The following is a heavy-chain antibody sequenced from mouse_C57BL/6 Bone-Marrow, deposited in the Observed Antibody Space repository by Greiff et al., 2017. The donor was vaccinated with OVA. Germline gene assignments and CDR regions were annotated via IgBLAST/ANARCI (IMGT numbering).Heavy chain of an antibody. CDR3: TRFRAMDY. CDR2: IDPETGGT. V-gene: IGHV1-15*01. CDR1: GYTFTDYE. Sequence: LVESGAELVRPGASVTLSCKASGYTFTDYEMHWVKQTPVHGLEWIGAIDPETGGTAYNQKFKGKAILTADKSSSTAYMELRSLTSEDSAVYYCTRFRAMDYWGQGTSVTVSS. J-gene: IGHJ4*01.